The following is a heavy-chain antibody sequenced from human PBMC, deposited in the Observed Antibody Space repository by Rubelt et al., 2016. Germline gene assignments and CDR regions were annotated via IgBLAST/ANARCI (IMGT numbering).Heavy chain of an antibody. CDR1: GYSFTTYW. Sequence: SCNGSGYSFTTYWIGWVRQMPGKGLEWMGIIYPGDSDTRYIPSFQGQVTISADKSINSAYLQWSSLKASDNAIYYCARQRYCSGGSCYPDYWGQGTLVTVSS. D-gene: IGHD2-15*01. CDR3: ARQRYCSGGSCYPDY. CDR2: IYPGDSDT. J-gene: IGHJ4*02. V-gene: IGHV5-51*01.